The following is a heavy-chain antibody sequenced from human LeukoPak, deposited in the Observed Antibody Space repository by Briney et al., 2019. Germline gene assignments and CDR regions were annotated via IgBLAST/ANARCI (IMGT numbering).Heavy chain of an antibody. D-gene: IGHD1-14*01. J-gene: IGHJ4*02. V-gene: IGHV1-2*02. CDR2: IHPNSGGT. Sequence: ASVTVSFKASGYTFTCYYIHWVRQAPGQGLDWMGCIHPNSGGTNYAQNFQGRVTMTRDTSISTAYMELSSLRCDDTAVYFCAASITSIADYWGQGSPVTVSS. CDR1: GYTFTCYY. CDR3: AASITSIADY.